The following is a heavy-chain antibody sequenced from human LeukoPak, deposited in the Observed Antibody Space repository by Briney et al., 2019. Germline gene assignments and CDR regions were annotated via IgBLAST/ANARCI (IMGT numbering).Heavy chain of an antibody. CDR2: NASSGGST. CDR3: VKDIQLST. V-gene: IGHV3-23*01. CDR1: GSNFITAA. Sequence: GGSLRLSCAASGSNFITAAMTWVRQAPGKGLEWVSLNASSGGSTYYADSVKGRFTISRDNFNHTLSLQMNSLRVEDTAIYYCVKDIQLSTWGLGTMVTVSS. D-gene: IGHD5-24*01. J-gene: IGHJ3*01.